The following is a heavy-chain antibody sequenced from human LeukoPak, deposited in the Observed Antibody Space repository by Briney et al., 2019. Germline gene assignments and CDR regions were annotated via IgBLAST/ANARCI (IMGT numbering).Heavy chain of an antibody. Sequence: PSETLSLTCTVSGGSISSGDYYWSWIRQPPGKGLEWIGYIYYSGSTYYNPYLKSRVTISVDTSKNQFSLKLSSVTAADTAVYYCARDLRELRLNWFDPWGQGTLVTVSS. CDR1: GGSISSGDYY. CDR3: ARDLRELRLNWFDP. J-gene: IGHJ5*02. V-gene: IGHV4-30-4*02. D-gene: IGHD1-7*01. CDR2: IYYSGST.